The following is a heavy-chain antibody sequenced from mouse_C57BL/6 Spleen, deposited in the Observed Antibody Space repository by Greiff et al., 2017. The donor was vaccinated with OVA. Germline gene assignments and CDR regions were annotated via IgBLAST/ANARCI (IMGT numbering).Heavy chain of an antibody. J-gene: IGHJ3*01. CDR1: GFTFTSYC. V-gene: IGHV1-55*01. CDR3: ARSRREGFAY. CDR2: ISPGGSST. Sequence: VQVVEPGADLVQPGGSLKLSCAASGFTFTSYCITWVRQPPGQGLEWIGAISPGGSSTNYNDKFKGKATLTVDTATSTAYMQLSSLKSEDTAVYYCARSRREGFAYWGQGTPVTVSA.